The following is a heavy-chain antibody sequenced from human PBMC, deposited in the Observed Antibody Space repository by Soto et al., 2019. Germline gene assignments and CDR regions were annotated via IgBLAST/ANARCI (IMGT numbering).Heavy chain of an antibody. CDR3: AKDEYYYSRSGYYIFDS. CDR2: ISHDGTNK. J-gene: IGHJ4*02. Sequence: GGSLRLSCAASGFTFSSYGIHWVRQAPGKGLEWVAAISHDGTNKNYGDSVKGRFTISRDNSKKTLYLQMNSLRPEDTALYYCAKDEYYYSRSGYYIFDSWGQGTLVTVSS. V-gene: IGHV3-30*18. D-gene: IGHD3-22*01. CDR1: GFTFSSYG.